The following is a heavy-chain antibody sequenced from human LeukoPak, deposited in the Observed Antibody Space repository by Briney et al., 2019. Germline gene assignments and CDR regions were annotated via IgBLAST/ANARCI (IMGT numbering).Heavy chain of an antibody. Sequence: PSQTLSLTCTVSGGSISSSTYYWSWIRQPAGKGLEWIVRIYSSGSTNYNPSLKSRVTISVDTSKNQFSLNLNSVTAADTAVYYCVRDSPVRYFDWCIDYWGQGILVTVSS. V-gene: IGHV4-61*02. CDR2: IYSSGST. CDR1: GGSISSSTYY. J-gene: IGHJ4*02. D-gene: IGHD3-9*01. CDR3: VRDSPVRYFDWCIDY.